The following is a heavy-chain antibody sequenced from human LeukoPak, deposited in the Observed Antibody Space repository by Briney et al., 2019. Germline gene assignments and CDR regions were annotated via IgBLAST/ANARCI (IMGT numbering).Heavy chain of an antibody. Sequence: SETLSLTCTVSGGSISSYYWSWIRQPPGKGLEWIGYMYYSGSTNYNPSLKSRVTISVDTSKNQFSLTLTSVTAADTAVYYCARGIAGTGGPPTLRIDPWGQGTLVTVSS. CDR1: GGSISSYY. J-gene: IGHJ5*02. CDR3: ARGIAGTGGPPTLRIDP. V-gene: IGHV4-59*08. D-gene: IGHD1-20*01. CDR2: MYYSGST.